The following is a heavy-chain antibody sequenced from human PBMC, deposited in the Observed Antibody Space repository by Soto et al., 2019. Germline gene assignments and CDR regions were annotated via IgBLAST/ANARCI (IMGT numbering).Heavy chain of an antibody. CDR2: IFPGGST. Sequence: PGGSLRLSCAASGFTVSSNFMNWVRQAPGKGLEWLSVIFPGGSTYYADSMKGRFTISRDNAKNSVYLQMNSLRGEDTALYYCAGDFWSGLPRTNSWGQGTLVTVSS. V-gene: IGHV3-66*01. D-gene: IGHD3-3*01. CDR1: GFTVSSNF. CDR3: AGDFWSGLPRTNS. J-gene: IGHJ4*02.